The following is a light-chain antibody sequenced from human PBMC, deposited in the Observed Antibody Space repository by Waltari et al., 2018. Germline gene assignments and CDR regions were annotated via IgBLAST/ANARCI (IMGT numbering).Light chain of an antibody. J-gene: IGKJ1*01. V-gene: IGKV1-6*01. CDR3: LQDYKYPRT. CDR1: QGIRND. Sequence: AIQMTQSPSSLSASVGDRVTITCRASQGIRNDLGWYQQKPGKAPKLLIYPASILQSGVPARFSGSGSGTDFTLTISSLQPEDFATYYCLQDYKYPRTFGQGTKVEIK. CDR2: PAS.